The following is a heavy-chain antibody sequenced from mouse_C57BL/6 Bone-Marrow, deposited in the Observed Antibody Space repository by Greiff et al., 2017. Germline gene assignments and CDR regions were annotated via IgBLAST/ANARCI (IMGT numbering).Heavy chain of an antibody. CDR1: GFNIKDYY. CDR3: TRSLIYYGTNY. D-gene: IGHD1-1*01. CDR2: IDPEDGET. Sequence: VQLQQSGAELVKPGASVKLSCTASGFNIKDYYIHWVKQRTEQGLEWIGRIDPEDGETKYAPKFQDKATITADTSSNTAYLQLSSLTSEATAVYYCTRSLIYYGTNYWGQGTTLTVSS. V-gene: IGHV14-2*01. J-gene: IGHJ2*01.